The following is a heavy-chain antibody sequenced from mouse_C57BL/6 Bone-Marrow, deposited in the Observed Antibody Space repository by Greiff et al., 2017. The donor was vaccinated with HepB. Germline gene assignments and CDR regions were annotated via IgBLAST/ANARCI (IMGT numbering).Heavy chain of an antibody. CDR2: IDPSDSYT. J-gene: IGHJ4*01. D-gene: IGHD2-5*01. Sequence: VQLQQPGAELVRPGTSVKLSCKASGYTFTSYWMHWVKQRPGQGLEWIGVIDPSDSYTNYNQKFKGKATLTVDTSSSTAYMQLSSLTSEDSAVYYCARPPLYSNLGMDHWGQGTSVTVSS. CDR1: GYTFTSYW. V-gene: IGHV1-59*01. CDR3: ARPPLYSNLGMDH.